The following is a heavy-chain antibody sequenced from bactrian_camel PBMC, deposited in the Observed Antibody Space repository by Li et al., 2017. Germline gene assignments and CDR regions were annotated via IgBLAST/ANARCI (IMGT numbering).Heavy chain of an antibody. CDR1: GFTFTRYD. V-gene: IGHV3S40*01. Sequence: VQLVESGGGLVQPGESLRLSCEASGFTFTRYDMSWVRQAPGKGLEWVSAIYSGGAFTYYADSVNGRFTISGDNAKSTLYLQMNSLKPEDTAVYYCAANGYTSWGQGTQVTVS. CDR3: AANGYTS. D-gene: IGHD3*01. J-gene: IGHJ4*01. CDR2: IYSGGAFT.